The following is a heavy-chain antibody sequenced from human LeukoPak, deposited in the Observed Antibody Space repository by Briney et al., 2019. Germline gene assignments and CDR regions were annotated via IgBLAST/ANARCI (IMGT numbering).Heavy chain of an antibody. D-gene: IGHD1-26*01. J-gene: IGHJ3*02. V-gene: IGHV4-59*01. CDR2: IYYSEST. Sequence: SETLSLTCTVSGGSISSYYWGWIRQPPGKGLGWIGYIYYSESTNYNPSLKSRVTISVDTSKNQFSLKLSSVTAADTAVYYCARARWELLLTDAFDIWGQGTMVTVSS. CDR3: ARARWELLLTDAFDI. CDR1: GGSISSYY.